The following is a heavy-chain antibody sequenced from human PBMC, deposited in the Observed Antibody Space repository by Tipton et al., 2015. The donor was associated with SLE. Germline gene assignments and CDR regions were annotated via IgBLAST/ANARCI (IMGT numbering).Heavy chain of an antibody. CDR1: GGSISSHY. V-gene: IGHV4-59*11. Sequence: TLSLTCTVSGGSISSHYWSWIRQPPGKGLEWIGYIYYSGSTNYNPSLKSRVTISVDTSKNQFSLKLSSVTAADTAVYYCARVGGGGHKHYAFDIWRQGTIVTVSS. J-gene: IGHJ3*02. CDR2: IYYSGST. CDR3: ARVGGGGHKHYAFDI. D-gene: IGHD2-21*01.